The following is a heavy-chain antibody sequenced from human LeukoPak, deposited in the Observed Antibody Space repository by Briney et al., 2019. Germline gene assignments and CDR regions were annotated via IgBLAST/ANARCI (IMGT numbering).Heavy chain of an antibody. CDR1: GYSISSGYY. CDR3: ARGDGPDSSSWLGLWFDP. V-gene: IGHV4-38-2*02. J-gene: IGHJ5*02. CDR2: IYHSGST. Sequence: SETLSLTCTVSGYSISSGYYWGWIRQPPGKGLEWIGSIYHSGSTYYNPSLKSRVTISVDTSKNQFSLKLSSVTAADTAVYYCARGDGPDSSSWLGLWFDPWGQGTLVTVSS. D-gene: IGHD6-13*01.